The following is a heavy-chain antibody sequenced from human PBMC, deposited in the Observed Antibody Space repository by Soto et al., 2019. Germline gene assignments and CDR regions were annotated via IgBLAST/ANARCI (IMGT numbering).Heavy chain of an antibody. J-gene: IGHJ6*02. Sequence: EVQLLESGGGLVQPGGSLRVSCAASGFTFSAYAMTWVRQAPGKGLEWVSGISGSGGNIYYADSVKGRFTISRDNSENTLFLQMNSLRAEDTAVYYCAKDLLRESYFYYGMDVWGQGTTVTVSS. CDR2: ISGSGGNI. CDR3: AKDLLRESYFYYGMDV. V-gene: IGHV3-23*01. D-gene: IGHD1-26*01. CDR1: GFTFSAYA.